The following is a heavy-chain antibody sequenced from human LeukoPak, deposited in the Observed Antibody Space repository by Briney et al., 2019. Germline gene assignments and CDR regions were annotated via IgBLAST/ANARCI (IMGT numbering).Heavy chain of an antibody. J-gene: IGHJ5*02. D-gene: IGHD3-22*01. V-gene: IGHV4-34*01. Sequence: SETLSLTCAVYGGSFSGYYWSWIRQPPGKGLEWIGEINHSGSTNYNPSLKSRVTISVDTSKNQFSLKLSSVTAADTAVYYCARGSEYYYDSSGHYYDYNWFDPWGQGTLVTVSS. CDR3: ARGSEYYYDSSGHYYDYNWFDP. CDR2: INHSGST. CDR1: GGSFSGYY.